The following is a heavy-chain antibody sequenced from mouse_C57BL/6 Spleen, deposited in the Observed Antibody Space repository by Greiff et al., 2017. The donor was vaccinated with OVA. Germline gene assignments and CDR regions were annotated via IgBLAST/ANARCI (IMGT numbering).Heavy chain of an antibody. V-gene: IGHV1-22*01. CDR1: GYTFTDYN. CDR3: ARGDYYGSSPAWFAY. J-gene: IGHJ3*01. Sequence: DVKLQESGPELVKPGASVKLSCKASGYTFTDYNMHWVKQSPGKSLEWIGYINPNNGGTSYNQKFTGQATLTVNKASSTAYMELRSLTSEDAAVYYCARGDYYGSSPAWFAYWGQGTLVTVSA. CDR2: INPNNGGT. D-gene: IGHD1-1*01.